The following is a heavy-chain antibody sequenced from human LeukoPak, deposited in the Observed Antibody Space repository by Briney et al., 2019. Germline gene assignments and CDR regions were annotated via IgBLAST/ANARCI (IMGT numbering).Heavy chain of an antibody. CDR2: IYSGGST. J-gene: IGHJ3*02. V-gene: IGHV3-66*01. Sequence: GGSLRLSCAASGFTVSSNYMSWVRQAPGKGLEWVSVIYSGGSTYYADSVKGRFTISRDNSKNTRYLQMNSLRAEDTAVYYCARDKSGAFDIWGQGTMVTVSS. D-gene: IGHD1-1*01. CDR1: GFTVSSNY. CDR3: ARDKSGAFDI.